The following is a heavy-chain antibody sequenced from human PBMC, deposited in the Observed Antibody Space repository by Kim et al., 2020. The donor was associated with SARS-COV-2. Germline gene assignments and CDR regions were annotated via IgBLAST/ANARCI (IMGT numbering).Heavy chain of an antibody. Sequence: SETLSLTCTVSGSSISNYYWSWIRQPPGKGLEWIGYIHYSGDSNYNPSLKSRVTISVDTSKKQFSLKLGSVTAADTAVYYCARTPYGSTWSYYCDYWGQGPLVTVSA. J-gene: IGHJ4*02. CDR2: IHYSGDS. D-gene: IGHD6-13*01. V-gene: IGHV4-59*01. CDR1: GSSISNYY. CDR3: ARTPYGSTWSYYCDY.